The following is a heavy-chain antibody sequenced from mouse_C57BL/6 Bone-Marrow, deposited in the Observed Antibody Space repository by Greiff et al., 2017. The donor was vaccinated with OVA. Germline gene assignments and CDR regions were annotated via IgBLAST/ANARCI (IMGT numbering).Heavy chain of an antibody. CDR2: IYPGDGDT. CDR1: GYAFSSSW. Sequence: VQLQQSGPELVKPGASVKISCKASGYAFSSSWMNWVKQRPGKGLEWIGRIYPGDGDTNYNGKFKGKATLTADKSSSTAYMQLSSLTSEDSAVYFCARHEDGYYASYCDYWGKGTTLTVSS. D-gene: IGHD2-3*01. V-gene: IGHV1-82*01. CDR3: ARHEDGYYASYCDY. J-gene: IGHJ2*01.